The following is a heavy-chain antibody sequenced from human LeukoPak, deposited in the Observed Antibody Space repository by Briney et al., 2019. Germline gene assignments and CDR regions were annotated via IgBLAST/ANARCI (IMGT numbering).Heavy chain of an antibody. J-gene: IGHJ3*02. CDR3: ARVPAAPRAFDI. CDR1: GGSISSYY. V-gene: IGHV4-4*07. CDR2: IYTSGST. Sequence: SETLSLTCTVSGGSISSYYGSWIRQPAGKGLEWIGRIYTSGSTNYNPSLKSRVTMSVDTSKNQFSLKLSSVTAADTAVYYCARVPAAPRAFDIWGQGTMVTVSS. D-gene: IGHD2-2*01.